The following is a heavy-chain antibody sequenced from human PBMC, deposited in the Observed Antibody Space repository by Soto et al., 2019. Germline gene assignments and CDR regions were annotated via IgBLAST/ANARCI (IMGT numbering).Heavy chain of an antibody. V-gene: IGHV4-59*12. Sequence: SETLSLTCSVSGGSITSYYWTWVRQPPGKGLEWIGYMYYSGRTYYNPSLKSRVTISVDTSKNQFSLKLSSVTAADTAVYYCARDPKGSYYGMDVWGQGTTVTVSS. CDR1: GGSITSYY. CDR3: ARDPKGSYYGMDV. CDR2: MYYSGRT. J-gene: IGHJ6*02.